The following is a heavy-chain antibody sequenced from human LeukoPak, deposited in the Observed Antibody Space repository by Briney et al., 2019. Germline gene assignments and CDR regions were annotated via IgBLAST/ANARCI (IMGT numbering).Heavy chain of an antibody. CDR2: IKQDGSEK. J-gene: IGHJ4*02. CDR1: GFTFSRYW. D-gene: IGHD1-26*01. Sequence: GGSLRLSCAASGFTFSRYWMSWVRQAPGKGLEWVANIKQDGSEKYYVDSVEGRFTISRDNAKNSLYLQMNSLRAEDTAVYYCARPIVGAIDSWGQGTLVTVSS. CDR3: ARPIVGAIDS. V-gene: IGHV3-7*01.